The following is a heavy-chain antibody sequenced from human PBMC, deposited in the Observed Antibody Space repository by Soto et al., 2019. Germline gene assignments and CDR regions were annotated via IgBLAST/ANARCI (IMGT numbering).Heavy chain of an antibody. J-gene: IGHJ6*02. CDR2: IYYSGST. CDR3: ARALLLRLGELSVRRTDYGMDV. Sequence: RSLTCPFSGFTVSSGSYYLGWIRQPPGHGLERIWYIYYSGSTNYNPSLKSRVTISVDTSKNQFSLKLSSVTAADTAVYYCARALLLRLGELSVRRTDYGMDVWGQGTTVTVSS. CDR1: GFTVSSGSYY. D-gene: IGHD3-16*02. V-gene: IGHV4-61*01.